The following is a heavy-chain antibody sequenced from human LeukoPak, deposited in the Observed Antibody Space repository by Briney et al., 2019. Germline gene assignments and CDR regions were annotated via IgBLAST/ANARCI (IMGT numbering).Heavy chain of an antibody. D-gene: IGHD7-27*01. CDR3: ARSELGYNYHYMDV. CDR2: ISSSSSYI. V-gene: IGHV3-21*01. CDR1: GFTFSFYS. Sequence: GGSLRLSCAASGFTFSFYSMNWVRQAPGKGLEWVSSISSSSSYIYYADSVKGRFTISRDNAKNSLYLQMNSLRAEDTAVYYCARSELGYNYHYMDVWGKGTTVTVPS. J-gene: IGHJ6*03.